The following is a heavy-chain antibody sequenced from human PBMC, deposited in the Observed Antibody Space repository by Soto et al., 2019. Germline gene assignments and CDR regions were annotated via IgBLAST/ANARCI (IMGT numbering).Heavy chain of an antibody. CDR2: ISYDGSNK. D-gene: IGHD6-19*01. Sequence: GGSLRLSCAASGFTFSSYGMHWVRQAPGKGLEWVAVISYDGSNKYYADSVEGRFTISRDNSKNTLYLQMNSLRAEDTAVYYCAKDSSGWSKDFDYWGQGTLVTVSS. J-gene: IGHJ4*02. CDR3: AKDSSGWSKDFDY. CDR1: GFTFSSYG. V-gene: IGHV3-30*18.